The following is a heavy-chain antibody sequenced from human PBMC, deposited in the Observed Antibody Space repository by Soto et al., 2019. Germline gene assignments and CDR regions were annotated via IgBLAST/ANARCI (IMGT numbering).Heavy chain of an antibody. V-gene: IGHV3-30-3*01. CDR2: ISYDGSNK. J-gene: IGHJ4*02. Sequence: QVQLVESGGGVVQPGRSLRLSCAAAGFTFSSYAMHWVRQAPGKGLEWVAVISYDGSNKYYADSVKGRFTISRDNSKNTLYLKMNSLGAEDTAVYYCARDRGRWRYFDYWGQGTLVTVSS. CDR1: GFTFSSYA. CDR3: ARDRGRWRYFDY. D-gene: IGHD1-26*01.